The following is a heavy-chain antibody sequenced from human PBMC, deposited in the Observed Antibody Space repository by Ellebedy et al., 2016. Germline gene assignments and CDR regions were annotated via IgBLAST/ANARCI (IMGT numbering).Heavy chain of an antibody. Sequence: ASVKVSXKASGYTFTGYYMHWVRQAPGQGLEWMGWINPNSGGTNYAQKFQGRVTMTRDTSISTAYMELSRLRSDDTAVYYCARPLLLWFGELSTYWGQGTLVTVSS. CDR3: ARPLLLWFGELSTY. J-gene: IGHJ4*02. CDR1: GYTFTGYY. CDR2: INPNSGGT. V-gene: IGHV1-2*02. D-gene: IGHD3-10*01.